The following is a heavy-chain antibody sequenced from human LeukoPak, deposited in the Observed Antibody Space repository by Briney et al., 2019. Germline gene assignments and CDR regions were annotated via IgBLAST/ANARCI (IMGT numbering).Heavy chain of an antibody. CDR3: ARVAAAAFDY. V-gene: IGHV3-7*01. J-gene: IGHJ4*02. Sequence: GGSLRLSCAVSGFTFSSYWMSWVRQAPGKGLEWVANIKQDGSEKYYVDSVKGRFTISRDNAKNSLYLQMNSLRAEDTAVYYCARVAAAAFDYWGQGTLVTVSS. CDR2: IKQDGSEK. D-gene: IGHD6-13*01. CDR1: GFTFSSYW.